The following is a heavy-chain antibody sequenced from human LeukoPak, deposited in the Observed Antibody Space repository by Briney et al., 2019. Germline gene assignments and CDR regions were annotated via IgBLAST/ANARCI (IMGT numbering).Heavy chain of an antibody. CDR1: GFTFDDYA. CDR2: ISWNSGSI. V-gene: IGHV3-9*01. J-gene: IGHJ3*02. Sequence: GGSLRLSCAASGFTFDDYAFHWVRQAPGKGLEWVSGISWNSGSIGYADSVKGRFTISRDNAKNSLYLQVNSLRAEDTALYYCAKESGSYTAFDIWGQGTMVTVSS. CDR3: AKESGSYTAFDI. D-gene: IGHD1-26*01.